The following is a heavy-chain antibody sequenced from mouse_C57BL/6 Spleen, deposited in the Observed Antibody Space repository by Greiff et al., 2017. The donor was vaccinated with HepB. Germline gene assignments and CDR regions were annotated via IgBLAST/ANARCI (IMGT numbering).Heavy chain of an antibody. CDR3: ARAGVYGYDGAGGY. J-gene: IGHJ2*01. Sequence: QVQLQQPGAELVRPGSSVKLSCKASGYTFTSYWMHWVKQRPIQGLEWIGNIDPSDSETHYNQKFKDKDTLTVDKSSSTAYMQLSSLTSEDSAVYYCARAGVYGYDGAGGYWGQGTTLTVSS. V-gene: IGHV1-52*01. CDR1: GYTFTSYW. CDR2: IDPSDSET. D-gene: IGHD2-2*01.